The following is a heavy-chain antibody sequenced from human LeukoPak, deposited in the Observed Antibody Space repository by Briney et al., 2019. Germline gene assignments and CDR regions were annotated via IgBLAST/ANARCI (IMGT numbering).Heavy chain of an antibody. J-gene: IGHJ4*02. CDR2: NDWDDDK. CDR1: GFSLSTRGMW. Sequence: APTLVKPTQTLTLTCNFSGFSLSTRGMWVSWIRQPPPKALESLARNDWDDDKYYTTSLKTSLTISKDTSKNQVVLTMTNMDPVDTATYYCARTSWDYGGKTISYYFDYWGQGTLVTVSS. D-gene: IGHD4-23*01. V-gene: IGHV2-70*11. CDR3: ARTSWDYGGKTISYYFDY.